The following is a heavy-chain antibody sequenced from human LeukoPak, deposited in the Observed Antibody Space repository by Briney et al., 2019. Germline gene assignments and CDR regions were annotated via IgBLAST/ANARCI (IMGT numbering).Heavy chain of an antibody. D-gene: IGHD3-22*01. Sequence: TSETLSLTCTVSGGSISSYYWSWIRQPPGKGLEWIRYIYYSGSTNYNPSLKSRVTISVDTSKNQFSLKLSSVTAADTAVYYCARTYYDSSGYYDYWGQGTLVTVSS. V-gene: IGHV4-59*01. CDR2: IYYSGST. CDR1: GGSISSYY. J-gene: IGHJ4*02. CDR3: ARTYYDSSGYYDY.